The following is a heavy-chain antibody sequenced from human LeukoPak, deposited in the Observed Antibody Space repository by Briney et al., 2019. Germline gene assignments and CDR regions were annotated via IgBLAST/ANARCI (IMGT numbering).Heavy chain of an antibody. CDR2: ISGSGGGT. CDR1: GFTFSSSA. D-gene: IGHD6-19*01. Sequence: GGSLRLSCAASGFTFSSSAMSWVRQPPGKGLEWVSAISGSGGGTYYADSVKGRFTISRDNSKNTLYLQMNSLRAEDTAVYYCAKQPSALAGTYDYWGQGTLVTVSS. CDR3: AKQPSALAGTYDY. V-gene: IGHV3-23*01. J-gene: IGHJ4*02.